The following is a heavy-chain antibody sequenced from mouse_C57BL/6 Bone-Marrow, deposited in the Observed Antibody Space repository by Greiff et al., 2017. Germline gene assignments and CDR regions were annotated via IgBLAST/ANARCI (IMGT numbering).Heavy chain of an antibody. J-gene: IGHJ3*01. CDR3: ARTGTLFAY. V-gene: IGHV1-50*01. Sequence: VKLQQPGAELVKPGASVKLSCKASGYTFTSYWMPWVKQRPGQGLEWIGEIDPTDSYTNYNQKFKGKATMTVDTSSSTAYMQLSSLTSEDSAVYYCARTGTLFAYWGQGTLVTVSA. CDR2: IDPTDSYT. D-gene: IGHD4-1*01. CDR1: GYTFTSYW.